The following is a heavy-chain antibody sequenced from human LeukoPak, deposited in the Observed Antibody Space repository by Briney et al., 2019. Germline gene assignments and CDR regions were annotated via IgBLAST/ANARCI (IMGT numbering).Heavy chain of an antibody. V-gene: IGHV3-43*02. J-gene: IGHJ3*02. Sequence: ETLSLTCTVPRGSISGFYWSWIRQPPGKGLEWVSLISGDGDSTYYADSVKGRFTISRDNSKNSLYLHMNSLRTEDTGLYYCAKDNHPDAFDIWGQGTMVTVSS. CDR2: ISGDGDST. CDR1: RGSISGFY. CDR3: AKDNHPDAFDI.